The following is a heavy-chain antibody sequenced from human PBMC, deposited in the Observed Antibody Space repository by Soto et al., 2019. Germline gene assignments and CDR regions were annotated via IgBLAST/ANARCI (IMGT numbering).Heavy chain of an antibody. CDR1: GDSISSYY. V-gene: IGHV4-4*07. Sequence: SETLSLTCTVSGDSISSYYWSWIRPPAGKGREWIGRIYTSGSTNYNPSLKSRVTMSVDTSKNQFSLKLSSVTAADTAVYYCARGPTLGKYFDYWGQGTLVTVSS. CDR2: IYTSGST. CDR3: ARGPTLGKYFDY. D-gene: IGHD2-15*01. J-gene: IGHJ4*02.